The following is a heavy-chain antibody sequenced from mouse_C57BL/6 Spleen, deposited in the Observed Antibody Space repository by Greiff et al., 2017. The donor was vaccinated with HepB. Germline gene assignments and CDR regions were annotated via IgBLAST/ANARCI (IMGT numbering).Heavy chain of an antibody. CDR2: ISDGGSYT. J-gene: IGHJ2*01. V-gene: IGHV5-4*01. Sequence: EVKLVESGGGLVKPGGSLNLSCAASGFTFSSYAMSWVRQTPEKRLEWVATISDGGSYTYYPDNVKGRFTISSDNAKHNVYLQMSHLKSEDTAMYYGARDGGGYFDYWGQGTTLTGSS. CDR1: GFTFSSYA. CDR3: ARDGGGYFDY.